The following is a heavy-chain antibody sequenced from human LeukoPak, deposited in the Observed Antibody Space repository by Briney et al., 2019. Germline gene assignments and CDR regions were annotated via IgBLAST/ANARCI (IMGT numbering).Heavy chain of an antibody. V-gene: IGHV3-23*01. D-gene: IGHD3-10*01. CDR2: IGGSGGST. CDR3: AKDTYYYGSGSSPFDY. Sequence: PGGSLRLSCAASGFTFSSYAMSWVRQAPGKGLEWVSAIGGSGGSTYYADSVKGRFTISRDNSKNTLYLQMNSLRAEDTAVYYCAKDTYYYGSGSSPFDYWGQGTLVTVSS. CDR1: GFTFSSYA. J-gene: IGHJ4*02.